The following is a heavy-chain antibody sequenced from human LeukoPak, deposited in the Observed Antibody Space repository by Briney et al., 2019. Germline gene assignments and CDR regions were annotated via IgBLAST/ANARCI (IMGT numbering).Heavy chain of an antibody. V-gene: IGHV3-23*01. CDR2: VSGSGGST. J-gene: IGHJ4*02. Sequence: GGSLRLSCAGSGFTFGGYGMHWFRQTPGKGLEWVSAVSGSGGSTYYADSVKGRFTISRDNSKSTLFLQMNSLRAEDTAVYYCAKDSHSGTYFDSWGRGTLVTVSS. CDR3: AKDSHSGTYFDS. CDR1: GFTFGGYG. D-gene: IGHD1-26*01.